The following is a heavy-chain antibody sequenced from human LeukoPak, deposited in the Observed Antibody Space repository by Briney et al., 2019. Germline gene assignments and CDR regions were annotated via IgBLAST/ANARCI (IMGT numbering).Heavy chain of an antibody. J-gene: IGHJ4*02. V-gene: IGHV2-70*04. CDR1: GFSLSTSRMR. D-gene: IGHD6-19*01. Sequence: SGPALVKPXQTLTLTCTFSGFSLSTSRMRVSWIRQPPGKALEWLARIDWDDDKFYSTSLKTRLTISKDTSKNQVVLTMTNMDPVDTATYYCARIRGGSGSYDYWGQGTLVTVSS. CDR3: ARIRGGSGSYDY. CDR2: IDWDDDK.